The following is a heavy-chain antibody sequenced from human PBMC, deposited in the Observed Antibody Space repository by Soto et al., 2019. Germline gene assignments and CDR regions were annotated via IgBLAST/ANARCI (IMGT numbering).Heavy chain of an antibody. D-gene: IGHD3-22*01. J-gene: IGHJ4*02. CDR1: GGSVSSGSYY. CDR2: IYYSGST. V-gene: IGHV4-61*01. Sequence: PSETLSLTCTVSGGSVSSGSYYWSWIRQPPGKGLEWIGYIYYSGSTNYNPSLKSRVTISVDTSKNQFSLKLSSVTAADTAVYYCARAYYYDSSGYYWGQGTLVTVSS. CDR3: ARAYYYDSSGYY.